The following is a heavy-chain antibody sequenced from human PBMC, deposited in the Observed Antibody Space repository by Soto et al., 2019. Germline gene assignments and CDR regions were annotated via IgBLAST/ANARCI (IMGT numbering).Heavy chain of an antibody. J-gene: IGHJ5*02. Sequence: SEALSLTCPVFCGSLSRGGFYWSWIRQHPGKGLEWIGYIYYSGSTYYNPSLKSRVTISVDTSKNQFSLKLSSVTAADTAVYYCARSIDPWGQGTLVTVSS. V-gene: IGHV4-31*03. CDR1: CGSLSRGGFY. CDR3: ARSIDP. CDR2: IYYSGST.